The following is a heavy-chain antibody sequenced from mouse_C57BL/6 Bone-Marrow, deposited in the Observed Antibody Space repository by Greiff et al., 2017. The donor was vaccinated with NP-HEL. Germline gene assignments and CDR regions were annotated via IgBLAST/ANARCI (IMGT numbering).Heavy chain of an antibody. J-gene: IGHJ2*01. D-gene: IGHD2-4*01. Sequence: VQLQQSGPELVKPGASVKISCKASGYAFSSSWMNWVKQRPGKGLEWIGRIYPGDGDTNYNGKFKGKATLTADKSSSTAYMQLSSLTSEDSAVYFCARFLYDYAGYFDYWGQGTTLTVSS. CDR1: GYAFSSSW. CDR2: IYPGDGDT. V-gene: IGHV1-82*01. CDR3: ARFLYDYAGYFDY.